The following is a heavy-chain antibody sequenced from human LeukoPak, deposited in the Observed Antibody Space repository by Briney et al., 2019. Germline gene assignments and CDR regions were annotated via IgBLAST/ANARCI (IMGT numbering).Heavy chain of an antibody. D-gene: IGHD3-16*01. CDR2: IRQDGSEK. V-gene: IGHV3-7*03. CDR1: GFSFGRHW. J-gene: IGHJ4*02. CDR3: AGGAGWLIDY. Sequence: GGSLRLSCAASGFSFGRHWMNWVRQAPGKGLEWVANIRQDGSEKNYVDSVKGRFTISRDNAKNSLFLQMDSLRAEDTAVYYCAGGAGWLIDYWGQGTQVTVSS.